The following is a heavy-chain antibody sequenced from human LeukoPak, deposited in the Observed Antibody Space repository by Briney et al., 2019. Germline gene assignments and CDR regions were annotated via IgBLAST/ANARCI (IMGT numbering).Heavy chain of an antibody. Sequence: SETLSLTCAVSGGSISSGGYCWSWIRQPPGKGLEWIVYIYHSGSTYYNPSLNSLVTISVDRSKTQFSLKLSSVTAADTAVYYCARTYPNSGSVDYWGQGTLVTVSS. D-gene: IGHD1-26*01. CDR3: ARTYPNSGSVDY. V-gene: IGHV4-30-2*01. CDR1: GGSISSGGYC. J-gene: IGHJ4*02. CDR2: IYHSGST.